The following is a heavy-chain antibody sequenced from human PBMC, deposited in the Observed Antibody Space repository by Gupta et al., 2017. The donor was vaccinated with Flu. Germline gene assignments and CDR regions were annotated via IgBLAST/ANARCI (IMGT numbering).Heavy chain of an antibody. CDR2: ISGSAGNT. CDR3: AKHTVTNYFDS. CDR1: GFNFSSYA. D-gene: IGHD4-17*01. J-gene: IGHJ4*02. V-gene: IGHV3-23*01. Sequence: EVQLLESGGGLVQPGGSLRLSCADSGFNFSSYALSWVRQAPGKGLEWVSAISGSAGNTYYAASVKGRFTISRDNSKGTLYLQVNSLRAEDTAVYYCAKHTVTNYFDSWGQGTLVTVSS.